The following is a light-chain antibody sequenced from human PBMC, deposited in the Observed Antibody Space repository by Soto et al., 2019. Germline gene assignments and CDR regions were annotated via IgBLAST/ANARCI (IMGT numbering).Light chain of an antibody. J-gene: IGKJ5*01. V-gene: IGKV1-39*01. CDR2: AAS. CDR1: QSISIY. CDR3: QQAYSFPIT. Sequence: DIQMAQSPSSLSASVADRVTITCRASQSISIYLNWYQQKPGKAPKLLIYAASSLQSGVPSRFSGNGSGTDFTLIISSLQPEDFATYYCQQAYSFPITFGQGTRLEIK.